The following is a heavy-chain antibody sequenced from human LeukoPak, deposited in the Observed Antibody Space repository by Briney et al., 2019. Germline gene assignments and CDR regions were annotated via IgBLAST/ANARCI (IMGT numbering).Heavy chain of an antibody. D-gene: IGHD3-10*01. CDR3: ARAASTTYYHGSGSYWVRFDP. J-gene: IGHJ5*02. CDR1: GGSISSSSYY. CDR2: IYYSGST. Sequence: PSETLSLTCTVSGGSISSSSYYWGWIRQPPGKGLEWIGSIYYSGSTYYNPSLKSRVTISVDTSKNQFSLKLSSVTAADTAVYYCARAASTTYYHGSGSYWVRFDPWGQGTLVTVSS. V-gene: IGHV4-39*01.